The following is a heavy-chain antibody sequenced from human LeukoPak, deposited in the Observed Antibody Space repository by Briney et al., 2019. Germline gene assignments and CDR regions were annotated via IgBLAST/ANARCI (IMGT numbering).Heavy chain of an antibody. D-gene: IGHD5-24*01. Sequence: GGSLRLSCAASGFPFNTYPMHWVRQAPGKGLEWVTLVSSDGNNKYYADSVKGRFTISRDNSKNRLCLQVDSLRSEDTAMYYCARGGYIDALNCWGRGTLVTVTS. V-gene: IGHV3-30*04. CDR3: ARGGYIDALNC. J-gene: IGHJ4*02. CDR1: GFPFNTYP. CDR2: VSSDGNNK.